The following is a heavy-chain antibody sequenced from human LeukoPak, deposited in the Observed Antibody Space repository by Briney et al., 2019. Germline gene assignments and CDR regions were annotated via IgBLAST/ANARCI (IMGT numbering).Heavy chain of an antibody. J-gene: IGHJ4*02. V-gene: IGHV3-33*01. Sequence: GRSLRLSSAASGFTFSSDGRHWLRQAPGKGLEWVAVIWYDGSNKYYADSVKGRFTISRDNSKNTLYLQMNSLRAEDTAVYYCARGLTGRSYSDYWGQGALVTVSS. D-gene: IGHD3-9*01. CDR1: GFTFSSDG. CDR3: ARGLTGRSYSDY. CDR2: IWYDGSNK.